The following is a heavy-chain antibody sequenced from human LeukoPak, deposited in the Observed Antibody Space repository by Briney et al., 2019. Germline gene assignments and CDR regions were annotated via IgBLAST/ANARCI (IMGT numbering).Heavy chain of an antibody. Sequence: ASVKVSCKASGYTFTGYYMHWVRQAPGQGLEWMGWINPNSGGTNYAQKFQGRVTMTRDTSISTAYRELSRLRSDDTAVYYCAGYYYGSGSFDYWGQGTLVTVSS. J-gene: IGHJ4*02. D-gene: IGHD3-10*01. CDR3: AGYYYGSGSFDY. V-gene: IGHV1-2*02. CDR1: GYTFTGYY. CDR2: INPNSGGT.